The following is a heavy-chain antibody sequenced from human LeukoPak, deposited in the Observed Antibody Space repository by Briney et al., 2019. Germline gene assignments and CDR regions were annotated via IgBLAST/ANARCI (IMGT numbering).Heavy chain of an antibody. CDR1: GGSISRNY. V-gene: IGHV4-59*12. CDR2: IYYSGST. J-gene: IGHJ4*02. Sequence: PSETLSLTCTVSGGSISRNYWSWIRQPPGKGLEWIGYIYYSGSTSYNPSLKSRVTISVDTSKNRFSLKLSSVTAADTAVYYCARGGYSYGLKSTTFDYWGQGTLVTVSS. CDR3: ARGGYSYGLKSTTFDY. D-gene: IGHD5-18*01.